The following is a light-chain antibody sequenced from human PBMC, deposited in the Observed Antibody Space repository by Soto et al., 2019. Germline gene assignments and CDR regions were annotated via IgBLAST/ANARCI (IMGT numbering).Light chain of an antibody. CDR1: QSVSSSY. CDR3: QQYAQRWT. V-gene: IGKV3-20*01. CDR2: AAS. J-gene: IGKJ1*01. Sequence: EIVLTQSPGTLSLSPGERATLSCRASQSVSSSYLAWYQQRPGQSPRPLIYAASDRATGVPARFSGSGSGTEFTLTINSLQSEDFAVYYRQQYAQRWTFGQGTKVDIK.